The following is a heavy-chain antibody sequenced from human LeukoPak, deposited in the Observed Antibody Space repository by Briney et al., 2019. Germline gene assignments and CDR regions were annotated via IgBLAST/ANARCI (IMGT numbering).Heavy chain of an antibody. CDR3: ARYSSSVGWFDP. Sequence: SQTLSLTCAISGDSVSSNSAAWSWIRQSPSRGLEWLGRTYYRSKWYNDYAVSVKSRITINPDTSMNQFSLQLNSLTPEDTAVYYCARYSSSVGWFDPWGQGTLVTVSS. J-gene: IGHJ5*02. D-gene: IGHD6-13*01. V-gene: IGHV6-1*01. CDR1: GDSVSSNSAA. CDR2: TYYRSKWYN.